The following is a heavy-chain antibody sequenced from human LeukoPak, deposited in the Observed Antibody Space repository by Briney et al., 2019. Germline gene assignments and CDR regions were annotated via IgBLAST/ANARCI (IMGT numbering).Heavy chain of an antibody. J-gene: IGHJ4*02. V-gene: IGHV5-51*01. D-gene: IGHD2-8*01. CDR2: IYPGDSDT. CDR3: ARQYCTNGVCYMGGSFDY. CDR1: GYSFTSYW. Sequence: PRGSLKISCKGSGYSFTSYWIGWVRQMPGKGLEWMGIIYPGDSDTRYSPSFQGQVTISADKSISTAYLQWSSLKASDTAMYYCARQYCTNGVCYMGGSFDYWGQGTLVTVSS.